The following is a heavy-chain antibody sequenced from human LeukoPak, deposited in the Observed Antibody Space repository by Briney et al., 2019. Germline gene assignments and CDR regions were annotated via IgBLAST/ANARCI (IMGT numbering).Heavy chain of an antibody. V-gene: IGHV5-51*01. CDR3: ARSSASYHFGMDV. Sequence: GESLKISCKGSGYSFTSHWIGWVRQMPGKGLEWMGIIDPGDSDTRYSPSFQGQVTISADKSISTAYLQWSSLKASDTAMYYYARSSASYHFGMDVWGKGTTVTVSS. J-gene: IGHJ6*04. CDR1: GYSFTSHW. CDR2: IDPGDSDT. D-gene: IGHD3-10*01.